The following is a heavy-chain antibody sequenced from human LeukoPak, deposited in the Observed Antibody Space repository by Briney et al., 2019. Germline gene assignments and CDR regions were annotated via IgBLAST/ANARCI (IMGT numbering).Heavy chain of an antibody. CDR1: GFTFSSYE. Sequence: PGGSLRLSCAASGFTFSSYEMNWVRQAPGKGLEWVSYISSSSSTIYYADSVKGRFTISRDNAKNSLYLEMNSLRAEDTAVYYCAQTRGYYDSSGYDFSFDYWGQGTLVTVSS. CDR3: AQTRGYYDSSGYDFSFDY. CDR2: ISSSSSTI. V-gene: IGHV3-48*03. J-gene: IGHJ4*02. D-gene: IGHD3-22*01.